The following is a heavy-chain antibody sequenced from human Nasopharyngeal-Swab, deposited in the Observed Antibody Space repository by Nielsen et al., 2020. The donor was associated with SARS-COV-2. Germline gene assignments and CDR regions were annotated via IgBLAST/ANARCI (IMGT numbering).Heavy chain of an antibody. CDR1: GFTFSSYN. CDR2: ISSSSSYI. D-gene: IGHD3-10*01. J-gene: IGHJ6*02. V-gene: IGHV3-21*01. CDR3: AAYYASGSYSSGSSNYYYYGKDV. Sequence: GGSLRLSCVASGFTFSSYNMNWVRQAPGKGLEWVSCISSSSSYIYYEDSVKGRFTISRDNAENSLYLQMNSLRAEDTAVYYCAAYYASGSYSSGSSNYYYYGKDVWGQGTTVTVS.